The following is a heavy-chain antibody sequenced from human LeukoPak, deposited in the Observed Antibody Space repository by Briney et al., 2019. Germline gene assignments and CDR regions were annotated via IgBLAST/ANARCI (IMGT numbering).Heavy chain of an antibody. V-gene: IGHV3-30-3*01. CDR2: ISYDGSNK. CDR1: GFDFSSYA. J-gene: IGHJ4*02. Sequence: GGSLRLSCAASGFDFSSYAMHWVRQAPGKGLEWVAVISYDGSNKYYADSVKGRFTISRDNSKNTLYLQMNSLRAEDTAVYYCARDFYYDAALHFDYWGQGTLVTVSS. CDR3: ARDFYYDAALHFDY. D-gene: IGHD3-16*01.